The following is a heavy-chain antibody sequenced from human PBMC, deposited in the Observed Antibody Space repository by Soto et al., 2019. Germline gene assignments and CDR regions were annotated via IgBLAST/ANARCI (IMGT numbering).Heavy chain of an antibody. V-gene: IGHV1-18*01. CDR1: GYTFTSYG. CDR3: ARSPNYYDSSGYSYFDY. D-gene: IGHD3-22*01. CDR2: ISAYNGNT. J-gene: IGHJ4*02. Sequence: VKVSCKASGYTFTSYGISWVRQAPGQGLEWMGWISAYNGNTNYAQKLQGRVTMTTDTSTSTAYMELRSLRSDDTAVYYCARSPNYYDSSGYSYFDYWGQGTLVTVSS.